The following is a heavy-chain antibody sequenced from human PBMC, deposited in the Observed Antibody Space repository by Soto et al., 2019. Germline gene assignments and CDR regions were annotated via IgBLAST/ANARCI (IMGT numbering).Heavy chain of an antibody. CDR3: AKGSGSPPYYFDY. D-gene: IGHD3-10*01. J-gene: IGHJ4*02. V-gene: IGHV4-4*02. Sequence: PSETLSLTCAVSGGSISRSNWWSWVRQPPGKGLAWIGEIYHSGSTNYNPSLKSRVTISVDKSKNQFSLKLSTVTAADTAVYYGAKGSGSPPYYFDYWGQGTLVTVSS. CDR1: GGSISRSNW. CDR2: IYHSGST.